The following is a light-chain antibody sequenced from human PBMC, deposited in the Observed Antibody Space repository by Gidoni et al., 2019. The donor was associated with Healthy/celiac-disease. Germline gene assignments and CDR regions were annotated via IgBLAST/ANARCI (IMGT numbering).Light chain of an antibody. V-gene: IGKV1-33*01. CDR1: QDMSNS. Sequence: DIQMTKSPSSLSASVGDRVTITCPASQDMSNSVNWYKQKPGKAPKLLIYDASNLETGVPSRFSGSGSATYFTFTISSLQPEDIATYYRQQYDNLPITFXQXTRLEIK. CDR3: QQYDNLPIT. CDR2: DAS. J-gene: IGKJ5*01.